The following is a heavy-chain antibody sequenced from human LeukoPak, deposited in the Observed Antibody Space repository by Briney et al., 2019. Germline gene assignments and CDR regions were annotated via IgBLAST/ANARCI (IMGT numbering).Heavy chain of an antibody. V-gene: IGHV1-24*01. CDR3: ATDLMIISSSWPPGFDY. CDR1: GYTLTELS. D-gene: IGHD6-13*01. Sequence: ASVKVSCKVSGYTLTELSTHWVRQAPGKGLEWMGGFDPEDGETIYAQKFQGRVTMTEDTSTDTAYMELSSLRSEDTAVYYCATDLMIISSSWPPGFDYWGQGTLVTVSS. J-gene: IGHJ4*02. CDR2: FDPEDGET.